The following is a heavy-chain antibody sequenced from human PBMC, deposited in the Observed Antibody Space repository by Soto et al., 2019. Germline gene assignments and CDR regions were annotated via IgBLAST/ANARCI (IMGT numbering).Heavy chain of an antibody. J-gene: IGHJ6*03. CDR2: IYYSGST. Sequence: PXXTLSLHCTVSGGSISSSSYYWGFIRQPPGKGLEWIGSIYYSGSTYYNPSLKSRVTISVDTSKNQFSLKLSSVTAADTAVYYCRGITGTTGYYYYYMDVWGKGTTVTVSS. CDR1: GGSISSSSYY. V-gene: IGHV4-39*01. CDR3: RGITGTTGYYYYYMDV. D-gene: IGHD1-7*01.